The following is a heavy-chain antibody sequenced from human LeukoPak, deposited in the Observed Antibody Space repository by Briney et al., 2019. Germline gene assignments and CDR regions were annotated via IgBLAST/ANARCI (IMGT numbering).Heavy chain of an antibody. D-gene: IGHD1-26*01. J-gene: IGHJ4*02. CDR1: GGSFSGYY. CDR3: AREVGANDY. Sequence: SETLSLTCAVYGGSFSGYYWSWIRQPPGKGLEWIGEINHSGSTNYNPSLKSRVTISVDTSKNQFSLKLSSVTAADTAVYYCAREVGANDYWGQGTPVTVSS. V-gene: IGHV4-34*01. CDR2: INHSGST.